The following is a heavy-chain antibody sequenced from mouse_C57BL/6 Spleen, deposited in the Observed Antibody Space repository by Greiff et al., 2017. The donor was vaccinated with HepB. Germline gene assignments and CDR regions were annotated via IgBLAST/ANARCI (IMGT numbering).Heavy chain of an antibody. V-gene: IGHV1-82*01. CDR1: GYAFSSSW. Sequence: VQLVESGPELVKPGASVKISCKASGYAFSSSWMNWVKQRPGKGLEWIGRIYPGDGDTNYNGKFKGKATLTADKSSSTAYMQLSSLTSEDSAVYFCARKDYEDYAMDYWGQGTSVTVSS. CDR3: ARKDYEDYAMDY. D-gene: IGHD2-4*01. CDR2: IYPGDGDT. J-gene: IGHJ4*01.